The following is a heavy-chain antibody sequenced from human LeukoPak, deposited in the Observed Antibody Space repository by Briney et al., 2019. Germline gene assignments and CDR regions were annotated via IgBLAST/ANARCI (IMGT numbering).Heavy chain of an antibody. CDR2: ISYDGSNK. D-gene: IGHD5-24*01. J-gene: IGHJ3*02. V-gene: IGHV3-30-3*01. Sequence: GGSLRLSCAASGFTFSSYAMHWVRQAPGKGLEWVAVISYDGSNKYYADSVKGRFTISRDNSKNTLYLQMNSLRAEDTAVYYCARDGGYGYNFYDAFDIWGQGTTVTVSS. CDR1: GFTFSSYA. CDR3: ARDGGYGYNFYDAFDI.